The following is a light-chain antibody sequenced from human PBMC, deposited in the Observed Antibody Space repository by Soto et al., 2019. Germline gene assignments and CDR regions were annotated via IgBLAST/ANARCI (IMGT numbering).Light chain of an antibody. CDR1: QSVSSN. V-gene: IGKV3-11*01. CDR3: QQRYNWPPIT. Sequence: EILLTQSPATLSLSPGERATLSCRARQSVSSNIAWYQQKPGQAPRLLIYDPSNRATGVPARFSGSGSGTDFTLTISSLEPEDFAVYYCQQRYNWPPITFGQGTRLEIK. J-gene: IGKJ5*01. CDR2: DPS.